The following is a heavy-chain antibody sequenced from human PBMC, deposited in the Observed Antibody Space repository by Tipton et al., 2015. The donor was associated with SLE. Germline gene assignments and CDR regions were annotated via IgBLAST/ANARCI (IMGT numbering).Heavy chain of an antibody. V-gene: IGHV4-34*01. CDR2: INHSGST. CDR1: GVSFSGHY. Sequence: TLFLTCAVYGVSFSGHYWTWIRQSPGKGLEWIGEINHSGSTNYNPSLKSRVTITVDTSKNQFSLKLSSVTAADMSVYYGARAPDNACAIGRQGTMVTVSS. CDR3: ARAPDNACAI. J-gene: IGHJ3*02.